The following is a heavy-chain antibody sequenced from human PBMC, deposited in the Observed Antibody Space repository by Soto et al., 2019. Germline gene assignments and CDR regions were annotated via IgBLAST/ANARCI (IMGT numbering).Heavy chain of an antibody. V-gene: IGHV3-7*04. Sequence: EVQLVESGGDLVQPGGSLRLSCATSGFAFRSDWMNWVRQVPGKGLEWVANIKQDGSEINYVDSVRDRFTISRNNANSSLYLQMNSLRAEDTAVYHCVRSSGWTGDYWGQGILVTVSS. D-gene: IGHD3-10*01. CDR2: IKQDGSEI. CDR1: GFAFRSDW. CDR3: VRSSGWTGDY. J-gene: IGHJ4*02.